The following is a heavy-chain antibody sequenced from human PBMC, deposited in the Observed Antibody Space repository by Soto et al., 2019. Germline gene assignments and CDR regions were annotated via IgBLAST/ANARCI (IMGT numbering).Heavy chain of an antibody. Sequence: SETLSLTCTVSGGSISSYYWSWIRQPPGKGLEWIGYIYYSGSTNYNPSLKSRVTISVDKSKNQFSLKLSSVTAADTAVYYCARDLGYCSGGSCYPPRFDYWGQGTLVTVSS. CDR2: IYYSGST. CDR1: GGSISSYY. D-gene: IGHD2-15*01. J-gene: IGHJ4*02. CDR3: ARDLGYCSGGSCYPPRFDY. V-gene: IGHV4-59*12.